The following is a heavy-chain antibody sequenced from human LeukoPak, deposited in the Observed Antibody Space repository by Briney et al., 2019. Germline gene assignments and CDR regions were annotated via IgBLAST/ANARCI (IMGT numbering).Heavy chain of an antibody. CDR2: INHSGST. CDR1: GGSFSGYY. J-gene: IGHJ4*02. CDR3: ARANGYNQGY. D-gene: IGHD5-24*01. V-gene: IGHV4-34*01. Sequence: SETLPLTCAVYGGSFSGYYWSWIRQPPGKGLEWIGEINHSGSTNYNPSLKSRVTISVDTSKNQFSLKLSSVTAADTAVYYCARANGYNQGYWGQGTLVTVSS.